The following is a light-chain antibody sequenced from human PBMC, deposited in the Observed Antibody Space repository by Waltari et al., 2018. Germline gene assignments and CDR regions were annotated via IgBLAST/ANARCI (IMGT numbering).Light chain of an antibody. CDR3: QQRFSWPT. J-gene: IGKJ1*01. V-gene: IGKV3-11*01. CDR1: QSVSSY. CDR2: DAY. Sequence: EIVLTQSPATLSLSPGERATLSCRASQSVSSYLAWYQQKPGQTPLLLIYDAYNRATGITDRFSGSGSGTDFTLTISSLEPEDFAVYYCQQRFSWPTFGQGAKVEIK.